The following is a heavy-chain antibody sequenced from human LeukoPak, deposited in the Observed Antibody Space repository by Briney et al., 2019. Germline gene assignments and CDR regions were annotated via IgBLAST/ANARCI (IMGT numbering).Heavy chain of an antibody. D-gene: IGHD4-17*01. CDR3: ARGGDYGFGDYFDY. Sequence: GASVTVSCKASGYTFTSYAMNWVRQAPGQGLEWMGWINTNTGNPTYAQGFTGRFVFSLDTSVSTTYLQISSLKAEDTAVYYCARGGDYGFGDYFDYWGQGTLVTVSS. CDR1: GYTFTSYA. CDR2: INTNTGNP. J-gene: IGHJ4*02. V-gene: IGHV7-4-1*02.